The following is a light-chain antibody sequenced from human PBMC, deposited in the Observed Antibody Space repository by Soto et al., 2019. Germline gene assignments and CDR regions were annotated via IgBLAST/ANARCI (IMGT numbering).Light chain of an antibody. CDR1: QSVSSTY. CDR2: GVS. CDR3: QQYGTSLSLT. J-gene: IGKJ4*01. V-gene: IGKV3-20*01. Sequence: EIVLTQSPGTLSLSPGERATLSCRASQSVSSTYLAWYQQKPGQAPRLLIYGVSSRATGIPDRFSGSGSGTDFTLTISRLEPEDFAVYYCQQYGTSLSLTFGGGTKVDIK.